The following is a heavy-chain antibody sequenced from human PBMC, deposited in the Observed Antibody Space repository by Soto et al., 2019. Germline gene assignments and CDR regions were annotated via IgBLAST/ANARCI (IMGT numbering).Heavy chain of an antibody. CDR3: ARVKFDFWSGYYRAFAY. V-gene: IGHV1-18*01. J-gene: IGHJ4*02. Sequence: ASVKVSCKASGYTFTSYGISWVRQAPGQGLEWMGWISAYNGNTNYAQKLQGRVTMTTDTSTSTAYMELRSLRSDDTAVYYCARVKFDFWSGYYRAFAYWGQGTLVTVSS. CDR1: GYTFTSYG. CDR2: ISAYNGNT. D-gene: IGHD3-3*01.